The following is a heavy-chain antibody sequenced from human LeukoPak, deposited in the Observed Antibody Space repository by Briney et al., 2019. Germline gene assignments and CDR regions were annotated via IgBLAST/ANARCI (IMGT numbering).Heavy chain of an antibody. Sequence: PSETLSLTCAVSGYSISSGYYWGWIRQPPGKGLEWIGSIYHSGSTYYNPSLKSRVTISVDTSKNQFSLKLSSVTAADTAVYYCARSVYSRGSYRYYFDNWGQGTLVTVSS. J-gene: IGHJ4*02. CDR2: IYHSGST. CDR1: GYSISSGYY. D-gene: IGHD1-26*01. V-gene: IGHV4-38-2*01. CDR3: ARSVYSRGSYRYYFDN.